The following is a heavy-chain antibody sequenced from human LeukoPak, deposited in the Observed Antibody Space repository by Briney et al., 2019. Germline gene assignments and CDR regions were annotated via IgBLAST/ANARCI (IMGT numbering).Heavy chain of an antibody. V-gene: IGHV1-2*02. J-gene: IGHJ3*02. CDR2: INPNSGGT. CDR3: ARDYPLPRGSIGLI. CDR1: GYTFTGYY. D-gene: IGHD1-26*01. Sequence: GASVKVSCKASGYTFTGYYMHWVRQAPGQGLEWMGWINPNSGGTNYAQKFQGRVTMTRDTSISTAYMELSRLRSDDTAVYYCARDYPLPRGSIGLIWGQGTMVTVSS.